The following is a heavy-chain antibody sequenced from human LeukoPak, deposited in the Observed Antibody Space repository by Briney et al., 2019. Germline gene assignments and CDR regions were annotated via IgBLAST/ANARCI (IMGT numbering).Heavy chain of an antibody. CDR3: ARGYRQFDY. Sequence: PSETLSLTCAVSGGPFSGYFWSWIRQSSGKGLEWIGEIHNSGTTNYNPSLKSRVTISVDTSKNQFSLKLSSVTAADTAVYYCARGYRQFDYWGQGTLVTVSS. D-gene: IGHD4-11*01. CDR1: GGPFSGYF. V-gene: IGHV4-34*01. J-gene: IGHJ4*02. CDR2: IHNSGTT.